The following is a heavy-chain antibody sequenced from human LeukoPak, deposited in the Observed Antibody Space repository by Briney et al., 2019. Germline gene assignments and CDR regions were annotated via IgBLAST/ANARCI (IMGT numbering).Heavy chain of an antibody. J-gene: IGHJ3*01. CDR1: GFTFSSYA. CDR2: ISGSGGST. V-gene: IGHV3-23*01. Sequence: GGSLRLSCAASGFTFSSYAMSWVRQAPGKGLEWVSAISGSGGSTYYADSVKGRFTISRDNSKSMLYLQMDSLRAEDTAVYYCAREFTIFGVVIQRYDAFDVWGQGTMVTVSS. D-gene: IGHD3-3*01. CDR3: AREFTIFGVVIQRYDAFDV.